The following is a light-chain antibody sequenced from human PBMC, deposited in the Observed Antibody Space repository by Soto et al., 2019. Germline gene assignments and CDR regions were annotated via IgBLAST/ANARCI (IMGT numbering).Light chain of an antibody. Sequence: IQMTQSPSTLSASVGDRATITCRASQSVNGWLAWYQQKPGKAPKLLISEASSLDSGVPSRFSGSGSGTEYVLSISSLQPEDFATYYCQKYNSAPQNFGQGTRLEIK. V-gene: IGKV1-5*01. CDR1: QSVNGW. CDR3: QKYNSAPQN. J-gene: IGKJ5*01. CDR2: EAS.